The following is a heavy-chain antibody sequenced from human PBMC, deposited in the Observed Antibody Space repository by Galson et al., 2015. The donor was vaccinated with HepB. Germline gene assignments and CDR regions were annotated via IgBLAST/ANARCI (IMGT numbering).Heavy chain of an antibody. CDR1: DGSFSNYY. J-gene: IGHJ6*02. Sequence: SETLSLTCGVNDGSFSNYYWSWIRQPPGKELEWIGEINDSGNTNYNPSLKSRVIMSLDTSKNQFSLRLTSVTAADTAVYYCARRDNYYYFGMDVWGQGTTVLVSS. CDR3: ARRDNYYYFGMDV. V-gene: IGHV4-34*01. D-gene: IGHD5-24*01. CDR2: INDSGNT.